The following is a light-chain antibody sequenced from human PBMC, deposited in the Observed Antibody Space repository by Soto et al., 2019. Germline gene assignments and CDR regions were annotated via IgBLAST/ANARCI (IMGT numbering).Light chain of an antibody. Sequence: EIVMTQSPATLSVSPGERATLSCRASESVSNNLAWYQQKFGQAPRLLIYHASTRATGIPARFSGSGSGTELTLTISSLQSEDFALYYCQQDNEWPLTFGGGTKVEIK. CDR3: QQDNEWPLT. CDR2: HAS. J-gene: IGKJ4*01. CDR1: ESVSNN. V-gene: IGKV3-15*01.